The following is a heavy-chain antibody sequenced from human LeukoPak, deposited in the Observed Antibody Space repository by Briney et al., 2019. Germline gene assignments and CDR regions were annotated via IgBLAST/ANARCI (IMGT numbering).Heavy chain of an antibody. CDR3: ARGHWFDP. CDR1: GFTFSTYW. V-gene: IGHV3-7*03. J-gene: IGHJ5*02. CDR2: IKPDGSEK. Sequence: GGSLRLSCVASGFTFSTYWMGWVRQTPGKGLEWVAYIKPDGSEKSYVDSVKGRFTISRDNAKNSLYLQMNSLRAEDTAVYSCARGHWFDPWGQGTLVTVSS.